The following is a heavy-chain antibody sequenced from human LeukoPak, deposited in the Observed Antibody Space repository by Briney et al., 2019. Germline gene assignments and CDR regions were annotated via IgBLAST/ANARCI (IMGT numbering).Heavy chain of an antibody. Sequence: GASVKVSCKASGYTFTDYYIHWVRQAPGQGLEWMGWINPNSGGTSCAQKFQGRVTMTRDTSISTAYMELSRLRSDDTAVYYCARGPATQGVRHWGQGTLVTVSS. V-gene: IGHV1-2*02. D-gene: IGHD1-1*01. CDR1: GYTFTDYY. J-gene: IGHJ1*01. CDR2: INPNSGGT. CDR3: ARGPATQGVRH.